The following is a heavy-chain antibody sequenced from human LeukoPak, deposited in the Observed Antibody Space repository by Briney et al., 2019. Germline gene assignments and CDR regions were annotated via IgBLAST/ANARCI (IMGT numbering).Heavy chain of an antibody. CDR2: VDPEDGDK. D-gene: IGHD3-22*01. J-gene: IGHJ4*02. CDR1: GYIFSELS. Sequence: ASVKVSCKVSGYIFSELSVHWVRQAPGEGLEWMGGVDPEDGDKVYAQKFQGRVTMTEDTSTETAYMELRSLTSEDTAIYFCAITYYYDRSGFYSWGYWGQGTQVSVSS. V-gene: IGHV1-24*01. CDR3: AITYYYDRSGFYSWGY.